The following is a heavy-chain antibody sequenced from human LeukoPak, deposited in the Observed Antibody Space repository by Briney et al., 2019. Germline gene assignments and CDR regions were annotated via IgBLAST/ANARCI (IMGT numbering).Heavy chain of an antibody. CDR1: GYTLTELS. CDR2: FDPEDGET. Sequence: ASVKVSCKVSGYTLTELSMHWVRQAPGKGLEWMGGFDPEDGETIYAQKFQGRVTMTEDTSTDTAYMELSSLRSEDTAVYYCATQDHCSSTSCYKREYYYYYMDVWGKGTTVTVSS. CDR3: ATQDHCSSTSCYKREYYYYYMDV. V-gene: IGHV1-24*01. J-gene: IGHJ6*03. D-gene: IGHD2-2*02.